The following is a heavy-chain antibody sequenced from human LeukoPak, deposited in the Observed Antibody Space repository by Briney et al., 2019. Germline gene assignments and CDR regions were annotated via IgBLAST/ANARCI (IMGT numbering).Heavy chain of an antibody. CDR1: GFTFSSYA. Sequence: GGSLRLSCSASGFTFSSYAMHWVRQAPGKGLEWVANIKQDGSWKHYAVSVQGRFTISRDNAKNSLYLQMNSLRAEDTGVYYCARDRGWYHADSWGQGTLVTVSS. CDR3: ARDRGWYHADS. CDR2: IKQDGSWK. V-gene: IGHV3-7*01. D-gene: IGHD6-19*01. J-gene: IGHJ4*02.